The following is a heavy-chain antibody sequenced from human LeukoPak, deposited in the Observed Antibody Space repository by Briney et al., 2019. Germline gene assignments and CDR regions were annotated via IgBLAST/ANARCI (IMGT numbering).Heavy chain of an antibody. Sequence: PGGSLRLSCAASGFTFSSYWMHWVRQAPGKGLVWVSRINSDGSSTSYADSVKGRFTISRDNAKNTLYLQMNSLRAEDTAVYYCARCVWNKWELPSVCAFDIWGQGTMVTVSS. CDR1: GFTFSSYW. CDR3: ARCVWNKWELPSVCAFDI. V-gene: IGHV3-74*01. J-gene: IGHJ3*02. D-gene: IGHD1-26*01. CDR2: INSDGSST.